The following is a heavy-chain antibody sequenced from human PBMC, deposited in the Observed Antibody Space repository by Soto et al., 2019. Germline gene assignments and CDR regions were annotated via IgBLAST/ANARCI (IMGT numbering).Heavy chain of an antibody. D-gene: IGHD3-22*01. V-gene: IGHV3-53*01. J-gene: IGHJ4*02. CDR3: AKGRRDSCYSDFDS. CDR1: GFTVSSNY. CDR2: IRSDGSET. Sequence: GGSLRLSCAASGFTVSSNYMSWVRQAPGKGPEWVSTIRSDGSETFYANSVKGRFIVARDESKSTVDLQLNSLRADDTALYYCAKGRRDSCYSDFDSWGQGTLVTVSS.